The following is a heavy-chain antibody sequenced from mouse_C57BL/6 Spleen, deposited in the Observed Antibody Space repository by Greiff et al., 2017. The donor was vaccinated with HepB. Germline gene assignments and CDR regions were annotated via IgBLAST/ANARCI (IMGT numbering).Heavy chain of an antibody. CDR2: INPYNGDT. D-gene: IGHD2-3*01. J-gene: IGHJ2*01. V-gene: IGHV1-20*01. CDR3: ARWEGGYYLGYFDY. Sequence: VQLKQSGPELVKPGDSVKISCKASGYSFTGYFMNWVMQSHGKSLEWIGRINPYNGDTFYNQKFKGKATLTVDKSSSTAHMELRSLTSEDSAVYYCARWEGGYYLGYFDYWGQGTTLTVSS. CDR1: GYSFTGYF.